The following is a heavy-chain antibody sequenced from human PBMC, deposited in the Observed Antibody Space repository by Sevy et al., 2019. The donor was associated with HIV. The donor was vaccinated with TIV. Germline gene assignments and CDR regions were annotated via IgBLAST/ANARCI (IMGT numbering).Heavy chain of an antibody. Sequence: SETLSLTCTVSGGSISSGSYYWSWIRQPAGKGLEWIGRIYTSGSSDYNPSLKSRVTISVDTFKNHFSLKLSSVTAADTAVYYCGRAPVGYGLIDYWGQGTLVTVSS. J-gene: IGHJ4*02. CDR3: GRAPVGYGLIDY. D-gene: IGHD1-1*01. CDR1: GGSISSGSYY. V-gene: IGHV4-61*02. CDR2: IYTSGSS.